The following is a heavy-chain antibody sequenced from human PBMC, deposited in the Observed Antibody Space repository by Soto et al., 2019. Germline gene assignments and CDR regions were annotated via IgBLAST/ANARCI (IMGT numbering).Heavy chain of an antibody. J-gene: IGHJ4*02. CDR1: EFTFSSYS. D-gene: IGHD6-19*01. V-gene: IGHV3-48*02. CDR2: ISSSSSTI. Sequence: EAQLVESGGGLVQPGGSLRLSCAASEFTFSSYSMNWVRQAPGKGLEWISYISSSSSTIYYADPVRGRFTISRDNAKNSLYPQMNSLRDEDTAVYYCARHSPPGWHFDYWGQGTLVTVSS. CDR3: ARHSPPGWHFDY.